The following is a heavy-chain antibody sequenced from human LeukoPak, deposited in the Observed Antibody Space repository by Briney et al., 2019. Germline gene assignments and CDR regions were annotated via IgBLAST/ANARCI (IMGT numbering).Heavy chain of an antibody. CDR3: ARNLGGSPFES. V-gene: IGHV3-53*04. J-gene: IGHJ4*02. Sequence: GGSLRLSCIASRIGVSGDYMGWVRQAPGKGLEWVSTIFSSETTFYADSVKGRFTISRQTSDNTLYLQMNSLRPEDTALYFCARNLGGSPFESWGQGTRVTVAS. CDR1: RIGVSGDY. CDR2: IFSSETT. D-gene: IGHD3-16*01.